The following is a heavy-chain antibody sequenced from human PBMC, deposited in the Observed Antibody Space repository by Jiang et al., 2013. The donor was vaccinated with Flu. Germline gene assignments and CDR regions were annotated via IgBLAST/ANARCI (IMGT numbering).Heavy chain of an antibody. D-gene: IGHD2-15*01. J-gene: IGHJ4*02. CDR3: AKGYCSGGSCCDDY. CDR2: ISGSGGST. V-gene: IGHV3-23*01. Sequence: SAISGSGGSTYYADSVKGRFTISRDNSKNTLYLQMNSLRAEDTAVYYCAKGYCSGGSCCDDYWGQGTLVTVSS.